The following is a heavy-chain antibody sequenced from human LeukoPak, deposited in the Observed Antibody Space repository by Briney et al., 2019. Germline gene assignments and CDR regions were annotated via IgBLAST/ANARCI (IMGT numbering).Heavy chain of an antibody. J-gene: IGHJ6*03. CDR1: GGSISSSSYY. CDR3: ARTSRDYYYYYYMDV. CDR2: IYHSGST. Sequence: PSETLSLTCTVSGGSISSSSYYWGWIRQPPGKGLEWIGEIYHSGSTNYNPSLKSRVTISVDKSKNQFSLKLSSVTAADTAVYYCARTSRDYYYYYYMDVWGKGTTVTVSS. V-gene: IGHV4-39*07.